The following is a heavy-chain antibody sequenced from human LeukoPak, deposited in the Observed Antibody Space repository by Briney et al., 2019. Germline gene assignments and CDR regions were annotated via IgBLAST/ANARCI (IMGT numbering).Heavy chain of an antibody. V-gene: IGHV1-8*01. Sequence: ASVKVSCKASGYTFTNYDVNWVRQATGQGLEWMGWMNPNSGYTGHAQKFQGRVTMTRNTSISTAYMELSSLRSEDTAVYYCARGPAASHRNWFDPWGRGTLVTVSS. CDR1: GYTFTNYD. J-gene: IGHJ5*02. CDR3: ARGPAASHRNWFDP. D-gene: IGHD2-15*01. CDR2: MNPNSGYT.